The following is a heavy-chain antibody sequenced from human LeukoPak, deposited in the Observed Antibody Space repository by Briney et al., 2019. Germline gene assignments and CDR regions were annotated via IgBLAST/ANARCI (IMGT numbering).Heavy chain of an antibody. CDR2: IYYSGST. CDR1: GGSISSGDYY. D-gene: IGHD3-10*01. V-gene: IGHV4-30-4*01. CDR3: ARGFRDFALGY. J-gene: IGHJ4*02. Sequence: SETLSLTCTVSGGSISSGDYYWSWIRQPPGKGLEWIGYIYYSGSTYYNPSLKSRVTISVDTSKNQFSLKLSSVTAADTAVYYCARGFRDFALGYWGQGTLVTVSS.